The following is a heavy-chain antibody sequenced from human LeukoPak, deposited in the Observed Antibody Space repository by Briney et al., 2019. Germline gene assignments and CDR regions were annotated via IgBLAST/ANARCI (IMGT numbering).Heavy chain of an antibody. Sequence: PSETLSLTCTVPGGSISSYYWSWIRQPPGKGLEWIGYIYYSGSTNYNPSLKSRVTMSVDTSKNQFSLKLSSVTAADTAVYYCARPRTPGAFHRDYFDYWGQGTLVTVSS. V-gene: IGHV4-59*12. J-gene: IGHJ4*02. CDR1: GGSISSYY. CDR3: ARPRTPGAFHRDYFDY. D-gene: IGHD1-14*01. CDR2: IYYSGST.